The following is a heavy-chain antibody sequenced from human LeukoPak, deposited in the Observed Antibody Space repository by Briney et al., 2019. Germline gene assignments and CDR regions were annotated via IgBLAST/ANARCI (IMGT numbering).Heavy chain of an antibody. J-gene: IGHJ5*02. CDR3: ARALQRFGELQNWFDP. CDR1: AGSISSLY. CDR2: MYYSGSN. Sequence: SQTLSLTCTVSAGSISSLYWRWIRHPPGKGLEWIGYMYYSGSNNYNPSLKSRVTISVDTSKNHFSLKLSSVTAADTAVYYCARALQRFGELQNWFDPWGQGTLVSVSS. D-gene: IGHD3-10*01. V-gene: IGHV4-59*01.